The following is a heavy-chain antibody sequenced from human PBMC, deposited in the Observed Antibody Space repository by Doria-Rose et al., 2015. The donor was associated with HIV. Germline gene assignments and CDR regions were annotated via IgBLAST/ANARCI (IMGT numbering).Heavy chain of an antibody. V-gene: IGHV2-26*01. CDR3: ARIKSSRWSHKYYYDF. CDR2: IFTDDER. J-gene: IGHJ4*02. D-gene: IGHD6-13*01. CDR1: GVSLSSPGMG. Sequence: QESGPVLVKPTETLTLTCTVSGVSLSSPGMGVSWIRQPPGKALEWLANIFTDDERSYQTSLKSRLTISRGTSKSQVVLTMTDMDPVDTATYYCARIKSSRWSHKYYYDFWGQVTLVLVS.